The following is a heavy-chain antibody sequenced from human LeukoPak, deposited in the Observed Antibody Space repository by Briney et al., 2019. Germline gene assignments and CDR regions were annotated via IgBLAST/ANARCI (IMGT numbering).Heavy chain of an antibody. V-gene: IGHV4-38-2*02. Sequence: PSETLSLTCTVSGYSISSGYYWGWIRQPPGKGLEWIGSIYHSGSTYYNPSLKSRVTISVDTSKNQFSLKLSSVTAADTAVYHCASRGYGSGSYYNVFDYWGQGTLVTVSS. CDR1: GYSISSGYY. CDR2: IYHSGST. CDR3: ASRGYGSGSYYNVFDY. J-gene: IGHJ4*02. D-gene: IGHD3-10*01.